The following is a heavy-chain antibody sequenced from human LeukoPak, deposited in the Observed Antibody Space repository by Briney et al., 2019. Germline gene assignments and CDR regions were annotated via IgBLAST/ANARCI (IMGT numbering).Heavy chain of an antibody. CDR2: ISGYNGKT. D-gene: IGHD5-18*01. Sequence: ASVNVSCKASGYTFANYGISWVRQAPGLGLEWMGWISGYNGKTNYAQKFQGRVTMTTDTSTRIAFMELRSLRSDDTAVYYCGRQVDTSMALPDYWGQGTLVTVSS. J-gene: IGHJ4*02. CDR1: GYTFANYG. CDR3: GRQVDTSMALPDY. V-gene: IGHV1-18*01.